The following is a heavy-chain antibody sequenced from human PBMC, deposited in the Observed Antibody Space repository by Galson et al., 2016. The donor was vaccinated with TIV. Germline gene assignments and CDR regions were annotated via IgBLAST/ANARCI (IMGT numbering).Heavy chain of an antibody. D-gene: IGHD2-21*01. CDR2: ISGSGGIT. CDR1: GFTFDFYA. V-gene: IGHV3-23*01. Sequence: SLRLSCAASGFTFDFYAMSWVRQAPGQGLEWVSGISGSGGITYFADSVKGRFTISRDNSRNTLFLQMHSLRVEDTAVYYCAKRKNYGGDAFEDWGLGTLGTGS. CDR3: AKRKNYGGDAFED. J-gene: IGHJ4*03.